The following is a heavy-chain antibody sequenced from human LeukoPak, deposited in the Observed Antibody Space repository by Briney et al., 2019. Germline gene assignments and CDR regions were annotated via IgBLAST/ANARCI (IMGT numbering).Heavy chain of an antibody. CDR1: GFTFDDYG. CDR2: ISGSGGST. CDR3: TKGPDFDWLLYWFDP. Sequence: GGSLRLSCAASGFTFDDYGMSWVRQAPGKGLEWVSAISGSGGSTYYADSVKGRFTISRDNSKNTLYLQMNSLRAEDTAVYYCTKGPDFDWLLYWFDPWGQGTLVTVSS. D-gene: IGHD3-9*01. V-gene: IGHV3-23*01. J-gene: IGHJ5*02.